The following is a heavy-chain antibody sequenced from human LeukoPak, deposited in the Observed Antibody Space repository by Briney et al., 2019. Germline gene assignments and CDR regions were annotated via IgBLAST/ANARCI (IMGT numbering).Heavy chain of an antibody. CDR1: GFTFSSYE. V-gene: IGHV3-48*03. J-gene: IGHJ3*02. Sequence: PGGSLRLSCAASGFTFSSYEMNWVRQAPGKGLEWVSYISSSGSTIYYADSVKGRFTISRDNAKNSLYLQMNSLRAEDTAVYYCARDSHYYDSSGPDAFDIWGQGTMVTVSS. CDR2: ISSSGSTI. D-gene: IGHD3-22*01. CDR3: ARDSHYYDSSGPDAFDI.